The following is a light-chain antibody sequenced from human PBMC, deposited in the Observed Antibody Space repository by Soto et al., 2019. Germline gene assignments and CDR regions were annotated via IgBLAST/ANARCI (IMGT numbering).Light chain of an antibody. CDR1: QGISSA. V-gene: IGKV1-13*02. Sequence: AIQLTQSPSSLSASVGDRVTITCRASQGISSALAWYQQKPGKPPKLLIYDASSLDGGVPSRFSGSGSGTDFTLTISSLQPEDFASYHCQQFKSYPLTFGGGTKWIS. CDR3: QQFKSYPLT. J-gene: IGKJ4*01. CDR2: DAS.